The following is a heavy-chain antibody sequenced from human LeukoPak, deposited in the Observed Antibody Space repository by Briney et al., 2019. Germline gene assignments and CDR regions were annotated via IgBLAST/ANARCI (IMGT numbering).Heavy chain of an antibody. CDR1: GGSINNHY. J-gene: IGHJ4*02. CDR2: IHSTGST. D-gene: IGHD2-2*03. CDR3: ASLGFCTGTRCLEDS. V-gene: IGHV4-59*11. Sequence: SETLSLTCTVSGGSINNHYWSWIWQPPGKGLEWIGYIHSTGSTHYNPSLKSRVTISVDRSENQFSLKVTSVTAADTAVYYCASLGFCTGTRCLEDSWGQGTLVTVAS.